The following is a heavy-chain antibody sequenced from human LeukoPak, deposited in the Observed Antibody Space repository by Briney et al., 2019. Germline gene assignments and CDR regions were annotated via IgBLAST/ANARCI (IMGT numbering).Heavy chain of an antibody. CDR1: GFSFSTQR. V-gene: IGHV3-74*01. CDR3: AREGPRGNSQFDY. CDR2: INIDERIT. J-gene: IGHJ4*02. D-gene: IGHD2/OR15-2a*01. Sequence: PGGSLRLSCAASGFSFSTQRMHWVRQAPGKGLVWVSYINIDERITGYADSVKGRFTISRDDAKNTLYLQMNSLRAEDTAVYYCAREGPRGNSQFDYWGQGTLVTVSS.